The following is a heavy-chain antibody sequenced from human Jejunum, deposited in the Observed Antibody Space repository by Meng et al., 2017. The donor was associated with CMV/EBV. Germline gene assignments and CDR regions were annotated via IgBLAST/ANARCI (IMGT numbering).Heavy chain of an antibody. V-gene: IGHV3-11*01. CDR1: GFTFIDFY. CDR2: ISPSSGTI. Sequence: SSATSGFTFIDFYMSWIRQAPGKGLEWVSYISPSSGTIYYADSVKGRFTVSRDDAKHSVYLQMNSLRVDDTAVYYCARGAPYDSSSYWGQGTLVTVSS. D-gene: IGHD6-6*01. CDR3: ARGAPYDSSSY. J-gene: IGHJ4*02.